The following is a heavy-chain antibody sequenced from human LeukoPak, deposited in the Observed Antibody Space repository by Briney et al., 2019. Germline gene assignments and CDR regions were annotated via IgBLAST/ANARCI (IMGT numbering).Heavy chain of an antibody. CDR1: GFTVSSNY. Sequence: GGSLRLSCAASGFTVSSNYMSWVRQAPGKGLEWVSVIYSGGSTYYADSVKGRFTISRDNSKNTLYLQMNSLRAEDTAVYYCASPGEYGYYYYGMDVWGQGTTVTVSS. D-gene: IGHD7-27*01. CDR2: IYSGGST. CDR3: ASPGEYGYYYYGMDV. V-gene: IGHV3-53*01. J-gene: IGHJ6*02.